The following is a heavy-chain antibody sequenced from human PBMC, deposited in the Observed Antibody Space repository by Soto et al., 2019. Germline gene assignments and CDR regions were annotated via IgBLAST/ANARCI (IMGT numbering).Heavy chain of an antibody. CDR2: INHSGST. CDR1: GGSFSGYY. Sequence: QVQLQQWGAGLLKPSETLSLTCAVYGGSFSGYYWSWIRQPPGKGLEWIGEINHSGSTNYNPSLKSRVTISVDTSKNQFSLKLSSVTAADTAVYYCARIYSSSVYYDYWGQGTLVTVSS. J-gene: IGHJ4*02. D-gene: IGHD6-6*01. CDR3: ARIYSSSVYYDY. V-gene: IGHV4-34*01.